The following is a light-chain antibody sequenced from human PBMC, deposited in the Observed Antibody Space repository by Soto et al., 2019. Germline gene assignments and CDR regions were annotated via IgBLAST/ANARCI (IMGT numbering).Light chain of an antibody. J-gene: IGKJ1*01. V-gene: IGKV1-5*03. CDR2: KAS. CDR3: QQCHFYWT. CDR1: QTIDNW. Sequence: DIQMTQSPSTLPASVGDRVTITCRASQTIDNWLAWYQQKPGKVPKLLIYKASSLESGVASRFSGSGSGTEFTLTSSSLQPDDFATYYCQQCHFYWTFGQGTKVEIK.